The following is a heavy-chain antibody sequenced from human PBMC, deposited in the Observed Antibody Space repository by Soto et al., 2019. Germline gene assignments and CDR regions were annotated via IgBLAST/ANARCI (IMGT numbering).Heavy chain of an antibody. CDR1: GFTFSSYA. J-gene: IGHJ4*02. D-gene: IGHD3-22*01. V-gene: IGHV3-23*01. CDR3: AINNYYDSSGPWYFDY. CDR2: ISGSGGST. Sequence: LRLSCAAAGFTFSSYAMSWVRQAPGKGLEWVSAISGSGGSTYYADSVKGRFTISRDNSKNTLYLQMNSLRAEDTAVYYCAINNYYDSSGPWYFDYSGQGTLVTVSS.